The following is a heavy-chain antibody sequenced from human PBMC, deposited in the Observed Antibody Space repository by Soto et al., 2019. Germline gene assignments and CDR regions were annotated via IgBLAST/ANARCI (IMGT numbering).Heavy chain of an antibody. Sequence: LSLTCAVYGGSFSGYYWSWLRQPPGKGLEWIGEINHSGSPNYNPSLRSRVTISVDTSKNQFSLKMTSVTAADTAVYYCATANWSHHYFDPWGQGTLVTVSS. D-gene: IGHD1-1*01. J-gene: IGHJ5*02. CDR1: GGSFSGYY. CDR2: INHSGSP. V-gene: IGHV4-34*01. CDR3: ATANWSHHYFDP.